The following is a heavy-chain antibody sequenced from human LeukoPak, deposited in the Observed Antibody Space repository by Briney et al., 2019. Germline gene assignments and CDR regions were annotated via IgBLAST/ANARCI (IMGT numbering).Heavy chain of an antibody. CDR1: GFTFSSYA. D-gene: IGHD6-19*01. V-gene: IGHV3-23*01. CDR2: ISGSGGST. CDR3: AKDSGIAVAGTLDY. Sequence: GGSLRLSCAASGFTFSSYAMSWVRQAPGKGLEWVSAISGSGGSTYYADSVKGRFTISRDNSKNTLYLQMNSLRAEDTAVYYCAKDSGIAVAGTLDYWGQGTLVTVSS. J-gene: IGHJ4*02.